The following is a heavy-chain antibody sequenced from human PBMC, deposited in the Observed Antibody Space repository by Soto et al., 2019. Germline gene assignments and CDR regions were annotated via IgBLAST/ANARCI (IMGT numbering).Heavy chain of an antibody. CDR2: IYSGGST. Sequence: EVQLVESGGGLVQPGGSLRLSCSASGFTVSNNYISWVRQAPGKGLEWVSLIYSGGSTYYADSVKGRFTISRDNSKNTLYLQMNSLRAEDTAVYYCARGRGTYCGGDCPRGWFDSWGQGTLVTVSS. CDR1: GFTVSNNY. J-gene: IGHJ5*01. D-gene: IGHD2-21*01. V-gene: IGHV3-66*01. CDR3: ARGRGTYCGGDCPRGWFDS.